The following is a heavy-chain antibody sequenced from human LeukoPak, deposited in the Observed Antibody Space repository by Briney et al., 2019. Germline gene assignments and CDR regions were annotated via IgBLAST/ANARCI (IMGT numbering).Heavy chain of an antibody. CDR1: GYTFSSYW. V-gene: IGHV3-74*01. Sequence: GGSLRLSCAASGYTFSSYWMHWVRQAPGKGLVWVSRIDTDGRTTNYADSVRGRFTIYRDNVQNTLYLQMNSLTAEDTAVYYSARDVAGARSYWGQGALVSVSS. J-gene: IGHJ4*02. D-gene: IGHD3-10*01. CDR2: IDTDGRTT. CDR3: ARDVAGARSY.